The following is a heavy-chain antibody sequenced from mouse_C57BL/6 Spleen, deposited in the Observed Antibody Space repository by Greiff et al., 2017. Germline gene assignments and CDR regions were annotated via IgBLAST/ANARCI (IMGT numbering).Heavy chain of an antibody. CDR3: ARTTMIKAYFDY. V-gene: IGHV1-82*01. D-gene: IGHD2-4*01. CDR2: IYPGDGDT. Sequence: QVQLQQSGPELVKPGASVKISCKASGYAFSSSWMNWVKQRPGKGLEWIGRIYPGDGDTNYNGKFKGKDTLTADKSSSTAYMQLSSLTSEDSAVYFCARTTMIKAYFDYWGQGTTLTVSS. CDR1: GYAFSSSW. J-gene: IGHJ2*01.